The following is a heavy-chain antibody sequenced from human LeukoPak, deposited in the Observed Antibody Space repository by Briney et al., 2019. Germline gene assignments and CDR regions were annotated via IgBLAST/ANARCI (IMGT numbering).Heavy chain of an antibody. D-gene: IGHD2-15*01. CDR3: ARRTAGYCSGGSCYSDAFDI. CDR1: GGSISSGGYS. J-gene: IGHJ3*02. V-gene: IGHV4-30-2*05. CDR2: IYYSGST. Sequence: PSETLSLTCAVSGGSISSGGYSWSWIRQPPGKGLEWIGYIYYSGSTYYNPSLKSRVTISVDTSKNQFSLKLSSVTAADTAVYYCARRTAGYCSGGSCYSDAFDIWGQGTMVTVSS.